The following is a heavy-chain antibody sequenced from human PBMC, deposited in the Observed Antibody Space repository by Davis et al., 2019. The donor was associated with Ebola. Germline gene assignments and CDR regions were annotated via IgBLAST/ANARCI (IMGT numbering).Heavy chain of an antibody. V-gene: IGHV1-18*01. CDR2: ISAYNGNT. D-gene: IGHD2-8*01. Sequence: ASVKVSCKASGYTFTSYGISWVRQAPGQGLEWMGWISAYNGNTNYAQKLQGRVTMTTDTSTSTAYMELRSLRSDDTAVYYCSRRLVYGTSYYYYGMDVWGQGTTVTVSS. J-gene: IGHJ6*02. CDR1: GYTFTSYG. CDR3: SRRLVYGTSYYYYGMDV.